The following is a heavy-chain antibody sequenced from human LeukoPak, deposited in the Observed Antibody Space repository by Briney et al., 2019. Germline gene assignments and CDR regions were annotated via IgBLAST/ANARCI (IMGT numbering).Heavy chain of an antibody. V-gene: IGHV4-39*07. Sequence: RSSETLSLTCTVSGGSISSSNYYWGWIRQPPGKGLEWIGTIYYSGSTNYNPSLKSRVTISVDTSKNQFSLKLSSVTAADTALYYCARDVEGYYYYMDVWGKGTTVTVSS. J-gene: IGHJ6*03. CDR1: GGSISSSNYY. CDR3: ARDVEGYYYYMDV. CDR2: IYYSGST.